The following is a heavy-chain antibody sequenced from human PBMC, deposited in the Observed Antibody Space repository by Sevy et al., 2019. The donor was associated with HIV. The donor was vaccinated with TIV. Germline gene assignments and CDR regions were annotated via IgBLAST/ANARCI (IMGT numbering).Heavy chain of an antibody. CDR1: GFTFSSYS. V-gene: IGHV3-21*01. J-gene: IGHJ6*02. CDR3: ARDLGRIASAGPTKTGYGMDV. CDR2: ISSSSSYI. Sequence: GGSLRLSCAASGFTFSSYSMNWVRQAPGKGLEWVSSISSSSSYIYYADSVKGRFTISRDNAKNSLYLQMNSLRAEDTAGYYCARDLGRIASAGPTKTGYGMDVWGQGTTVTVSS. D-gene: IGHD6-13*01.